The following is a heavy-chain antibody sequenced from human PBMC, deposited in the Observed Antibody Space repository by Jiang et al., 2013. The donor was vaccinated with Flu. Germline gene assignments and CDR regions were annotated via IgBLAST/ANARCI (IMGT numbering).Heavy chain of an antibody. Sequence: SGAEVKKPGSSVKVSCKASGGTFSSYGIDWVRQAPGQGLEWMGGIIPIFGTANYAQKFQGRVTITADISTTTVYMEVSSLRAEDTAMYFCARGPDSSGYYYFYWGQGTLVTVSS. CDR2: IIPIFGTA. V-gene: IGHV1-69*06. J-gene: IGHJ4*02. CDR3: ARGPDSSGYYYFY. CDR1: GGTFSSYG. D-gene: IGHD3-22*01.